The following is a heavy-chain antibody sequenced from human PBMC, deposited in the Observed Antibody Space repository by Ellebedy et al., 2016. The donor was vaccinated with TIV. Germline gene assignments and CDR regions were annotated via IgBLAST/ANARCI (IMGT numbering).Heavy chain of an antibody. J-gene: IGHJ4*02. Sequence: SETLSLTCTVSGGSISNYYWSWIRQPPGKGLEWIGYIYYSGSTNYNPSLKSQVTISVDTSKNQFSLKLSSATAADTAVYYCARGSRGYGSQGDYWGQGTLVTVSS. CDR2: IYYSGST. CDR3: ARGSRGYGSQGDY. CDR1: GGSISNYY. V-gene: IGHV4-59*01. D-gene: IGHD3-10*01.